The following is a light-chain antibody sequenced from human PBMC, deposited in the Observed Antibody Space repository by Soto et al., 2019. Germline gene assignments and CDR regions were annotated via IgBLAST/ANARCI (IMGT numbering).Light chain of an antibody. CDR1: QSVNSNY. J-gene: IGKJ5*01. V-gene: IGKV3-20*01. Sequence: EIVLTQSPATLSGSRGGGATLSCRASQSVNSNYLAWYQQKPGQAPRLLIHGASSRATGIPARFSGSGSGTDFTLTISSLQPEDFAVYYCQQYGNSPITFGQGTRLEIK. CDR3: QQYGNSPIT. CDR2: GAS.